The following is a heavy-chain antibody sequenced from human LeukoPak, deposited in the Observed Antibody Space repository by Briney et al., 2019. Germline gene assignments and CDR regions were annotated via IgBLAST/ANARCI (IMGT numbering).Heavy chain of an antibody. D-gene: IGHD4-17*01. J-gene: IGHJ6*03. V-gene: IGHV1-2*02. Sequence: GASVKVSCKASGYTFTGYYMHWVRQAPGQGLEWMGWINPNSGGTNYAQKFQGRVTMTRDTSISTAYMELSRLRSDDTAVYYCARGEYGDDWGELDYYYYMDVWGKGTTVTISS. CDR1: GYTFTGYY. CDR3: ARGEYGDDWGELDYYYYMDV. CDR2: INPNSGGT.